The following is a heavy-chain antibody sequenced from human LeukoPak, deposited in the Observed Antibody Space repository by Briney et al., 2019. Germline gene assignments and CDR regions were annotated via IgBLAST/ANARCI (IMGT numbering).Heavy chain of an antibody. D-gene: IGHD4-11*01. CDR2: ITGNGGYT. CDR3: AKGTLHQFDY. Sequence: GGSLRLSCAASGFTFSNYAMNWVRQAPGKGLEWVSGITGNGGYTYYADSVKGRFTISRDNSRSTLYLQINSPRAEDTAIYYCAKGTLHQFDYWGQGTLVTVSS. CDR1: GFTFSNYA. J-gene: IGHJ4*02. V-gene: IGHV3-23*01.